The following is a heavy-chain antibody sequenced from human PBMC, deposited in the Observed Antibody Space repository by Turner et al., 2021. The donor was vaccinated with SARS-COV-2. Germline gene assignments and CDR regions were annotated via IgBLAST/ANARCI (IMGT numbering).Heavy chain of an antibody. CDR2: IYYSGST. CDR1: GDSVSSSTNY. Sequence: QLQLQESGPGLVKPSETLSPTCTVSGDSVSSSTNYWGWIRQPPGKGLEWIATIYYSGSTYYNASLKSRVIVSLDTSKNQVSLKLTSVTAADTAVYYCARVEASWGKRGMDVWGQGTTVTVSS. CDR3: ARVEASWGKRGMDV. D-gene: IGHD3-16*01. J-gene: IGHJ6*02. V-gene: IGHV4-39*01.